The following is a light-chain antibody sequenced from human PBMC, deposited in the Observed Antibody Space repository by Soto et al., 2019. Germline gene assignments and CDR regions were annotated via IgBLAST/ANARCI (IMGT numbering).Light chain of an antibody. Sequence: QSVLTQPASVSGSPGQSITISCTGTSSDVGAYNSVSWYQQYPGKAPKLVIHDVSNRPSGVSNRFSGSKSGNTASLTISGFQAEDEADYYCSSYTSSSSYVFGSATKLTVL. CDR3: SSYTSSSSYV. CDR1: SSDVGAYNS. CDR2: DVS. J-gene: IGLJ1*01. V-gene: IGLV2-14*01.